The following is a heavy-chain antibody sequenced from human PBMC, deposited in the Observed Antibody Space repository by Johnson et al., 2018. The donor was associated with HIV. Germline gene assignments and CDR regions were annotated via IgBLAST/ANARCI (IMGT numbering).Heavy chain of an antibody. CDR3: ASGDVFDI. Sequence: QVQLVESGGGVVQPGRSLRLSCATSGFTFRNYVMNWVRQAPGKGLEWVAVISSDGTNKHYADSVKGRFTIFRDNAKITLYLQMNSLRAEDTAVYYCASGDVFDIWGQGTMVTVSS. V-gene: IGHV3-30-3*01. CDR2: ISSDGTNK. CDR1: GFTFRNYV. J-gene: IGHJ3*02.